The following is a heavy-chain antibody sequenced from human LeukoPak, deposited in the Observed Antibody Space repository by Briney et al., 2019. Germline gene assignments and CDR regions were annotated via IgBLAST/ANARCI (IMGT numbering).Heavy chain of an antibody. CDR2: INHSGST. D-gene: IGHD3-3*01. V-gene: IGHV4-38-2*02. Sequence: SETLSLTCTVSGYSISSGYYWSWIRQPPGKGLEWIGEINHSGSTNYNPSLKSRVTISVDTSKNQFSLKLSSVTAADTAVYYCARGRVYDFWSGYYTPDGYYFDYWGQGTLVTVSS. J-gene: IGHJ4*02. CDR1: GYSISSGYY. CDR3: ARGRVYDFWSGYYTPDGYYFDY.